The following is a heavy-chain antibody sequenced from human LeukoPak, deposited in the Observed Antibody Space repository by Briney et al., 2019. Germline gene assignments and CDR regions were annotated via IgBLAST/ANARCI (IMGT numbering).Heavy chain of an antibody. V-gene: IGHV4-39*07. CDR2: IYYSGNT. J-gene: IGHJ4*02. CDR1: GGSISSSSYY. CDR3: ARAGGYCSGGSCPLGTDYFDY. D-gene: IGHD2-15*01. Sequence: PSETLSLTCTVSGGSISSSSYYWGWIRQPPGKGLEWIGSIYYSGNTYYNPSLKSRVTISVDTSRNQFSLKLSSVTAADTAVYYCARAGGYCSGGSCPLGTDYFDYWGQGTLVTVSS.